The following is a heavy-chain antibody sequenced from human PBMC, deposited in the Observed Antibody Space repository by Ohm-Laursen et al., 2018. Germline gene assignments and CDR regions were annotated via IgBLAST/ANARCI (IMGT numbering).Heavy chain of an antibody. CDR1: GFTFSDYY. CDR2: ISSSGTTI. D-gene: IGHD3-22*01. CDR3: ARVGSGYYYAIDY. V-gene: IGHV3-11*01. J-gene: IGHJ4*02. Sequence: SLRLSCAASGFTFSDYYMTWIRQAPGTGLEWLSYISSSGTTIYYADSVRGRFTISRDNAKNSLFLQMNSLRAEDTAVYYCARVGSGYYYAIDYWGQGTLVTVPS.